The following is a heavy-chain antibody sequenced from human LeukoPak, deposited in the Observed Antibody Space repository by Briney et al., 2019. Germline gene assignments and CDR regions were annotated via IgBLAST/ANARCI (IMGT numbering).Heavy chain of an antibody. V-gene: IGHV3-30-3*01. J-gene: IGHJ4*02. CDR1: GFTFSSYS. CDR2: ISYDGSNQ. CDR3: ARDYYDSNGYSFDY. Sequence: PGGSLRLSCTASGFTFSSYSIHWVRQAPGKGLEWVTKISYDGSNQYYADSVKGRFTISRDNSNNTLYLQLNSLRAEDTAMYYCARDYYDSNGYSFDYWGQGTLVTVSS. D-gene: IGHD3-22*01.